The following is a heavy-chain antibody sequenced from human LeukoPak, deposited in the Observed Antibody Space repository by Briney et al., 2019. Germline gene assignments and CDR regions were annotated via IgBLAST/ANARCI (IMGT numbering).Heavy chain of an antibody. D-gene: IGHD5-18*01. CDR1: GFTFSSYS. CDR2: IFSSSRHM. J-gene: IGHJ5*02. Sequence: PGGSLRLSCAGSGFTFSSYSMNWVRQAPGKGLEWVSTIFSSSRHMYYADSVKGRFTISRDNAKNSLYLQMNSLRAEDTAVYYCARTGHSYGPWWFDPWGPGTLVIVSS. V-gene: IGHV3-21*01. CDR3: ARTGHSYGPWWFDP.